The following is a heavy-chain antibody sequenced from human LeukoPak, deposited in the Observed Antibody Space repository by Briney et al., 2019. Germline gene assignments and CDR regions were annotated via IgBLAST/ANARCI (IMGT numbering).Heavy chain of an antibody. CDR3: ARVSADGSFSYYYYMDV. D-gene: IGHD5-24*01. J-gene: IGHJ6*03. V-gene: IGHV3-48*04. CDR1: GFTFSTYS. CDR2: ISSSGSTI. Sequence: PGGSLRLSCAASGFTFSTYSMNWVRQAPGKGLEWVSYISSSGSTIYYADSVKGRFTISRDNAKNSLYLQMNSLRAEDTAVYYCARVSADGSFSYYYYMDVWGKGTTVTISS.